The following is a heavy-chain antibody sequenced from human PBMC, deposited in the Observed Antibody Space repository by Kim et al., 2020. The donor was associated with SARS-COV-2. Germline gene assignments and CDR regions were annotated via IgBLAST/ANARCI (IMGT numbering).Heavy chain of an antibody. Sequence: GGSLRLSCAASGFTVSSNYMSWVRQAPGKGLEWVSVIYSGGSTYYADSVKGRFTISRDNSKNTLYLQMNSLRAEDTAVYYCAREWSGYYTTNWFDPWGQGTLVTVSS. CDR2: IYSGGST. CDR1: GFTVSSNY. V-gene: IGHV3-53*01. J-gene: IGHJ5*02. D-gene: IGHD3-3*01. CDR3: AREWSGYYTTNWFDP.